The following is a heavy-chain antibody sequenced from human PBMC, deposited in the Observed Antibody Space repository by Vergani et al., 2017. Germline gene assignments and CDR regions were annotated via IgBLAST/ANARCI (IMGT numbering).Heavy chain of an antibody. J-gene: IGHJ3*02. CDR3: ARPLLDSSSLGSFDI. CDR2: IYPGDSDT. D-gene: IGHD6-13*01. V-gene: IGHV5-51*01. CDR1: GYSFTSYW. Sequence: EVQLVQSGAEVKKPGESLKISCKGSGYSFTSYWIGWVRQMPGKGLEWMGSIYPGDSDTRYSPSFQGQVTISADKSISTAYLQWSSLKASDTAMYYCARPLLDSSSLGSFDIWGQGTMVTVSS.